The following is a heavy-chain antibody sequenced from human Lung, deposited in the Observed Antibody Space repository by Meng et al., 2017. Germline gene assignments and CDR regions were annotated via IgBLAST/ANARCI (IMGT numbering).Heavy chain of an antibody. Sequence: VHMVRSGGGVKKPGASGKVSCTPSGYNFPDYYIHWVRRAPGHGLEWMGRINPKSGDTQYAQKFQARVTMTGDTSLSTAYMELSGLRSDDTAMYYCARDEDISAAGKLFGDYWGQGTLVTVSS. V-gene: IGHV1-2*06. CDR3: ARDEDISAAGKLFGDY. CDR1: GYNFPDYY. J-gene: IGHJ4*02. CDR2: INPKSGDT. D-gene: IGHD6-25*01.